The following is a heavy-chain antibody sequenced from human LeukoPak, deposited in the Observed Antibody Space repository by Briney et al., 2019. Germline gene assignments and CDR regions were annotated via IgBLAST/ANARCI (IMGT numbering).Heavy chain of an antibody. Sequence: SVKVSCKASGGTFSSYAISWVRQAPGQGLEWMGRIIPILGIANYAQKFQGRVTITADKSTSTAYMELSSLRSEDTAVYYCARGCERIAAAQPNWFDPWGQGTLVTVSS. CDR1: GGTFSSYA. J-gene: IGHJ5*02. D-gene: IGHD6-13*01. CDR2: IIPILGIA. V-gene: IGHV1-69*04. CDR3: ARGCERIAAAQPNWFDP.